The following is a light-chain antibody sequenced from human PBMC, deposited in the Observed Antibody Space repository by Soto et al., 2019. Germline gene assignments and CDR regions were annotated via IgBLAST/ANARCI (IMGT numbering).Light chain of an antibody. CDR2: DVT. CDR3: SSYTSTSCYV. CDR1: SSDVGGYNC. V-gene: IGLV2-14*01. J-gene: IGLJ1*01. Sequence: QSVLTQPASVSGSPGQSITLSCTGTSSDVGGYNCVSWYQQYPGKAPKLMIHDVTNRPSGVSNRFSGSKSGNTASLTISGLQAEDEADYYCSSYTSTSCYVFGTGTKLTVL.